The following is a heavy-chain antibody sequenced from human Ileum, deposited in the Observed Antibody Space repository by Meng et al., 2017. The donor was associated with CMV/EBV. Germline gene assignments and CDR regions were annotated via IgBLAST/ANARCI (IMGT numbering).Heavy chain of an antibody. Sequence: GGSLKISCEASGFTFSNYWMFWVRQAPGKGLEWVANIKPDGTEQHYVGSVRGRFTISRDNAKNSLYLQMNSQRVEDTAVYYCVKDINSGFYFTYWGQGTLVTVSS. CDR2: IKPDGTEQ. J-gene: IGHJ4*02. D-gene: IGHD1-26*01. CDR1: GFTFSNYW. V-gene: IGHV3-7*01. CDR3: VKDINSGFYFTY.